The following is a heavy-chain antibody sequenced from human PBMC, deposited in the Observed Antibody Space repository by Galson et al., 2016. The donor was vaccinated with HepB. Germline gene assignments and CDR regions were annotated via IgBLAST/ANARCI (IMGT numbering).Heavy chain of an antibody. J-gene: IGHJ4*02. CDR1: GDSVSSNSVA. D-gene: IGHD6-13*01. CDR2: TYYRSKWYN. V-gene: IGHV6-1*01. Sequence: CAISGDSVSSNSVAWNWIRQSPSRGLEWLGRTYYRSKWYNDYAVSVKSRITINPDTTKTQFSLQLNSVTPEGTAVYYCSRTWHSSFDYWGQGTLVTVSS. CDR3: SRTWHSSFDY.